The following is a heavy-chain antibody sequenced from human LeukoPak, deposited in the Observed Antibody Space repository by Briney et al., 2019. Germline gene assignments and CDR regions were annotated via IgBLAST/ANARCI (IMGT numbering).Heavy chain of an antibody. Sequence: SVKVSCKASGGTFSSYTISWVRQAPGQGLEWMGRIIPILGIANYAQKFQGRVTITADKSTSTAYMELSSLRSEDTAAYYCARGDYYDSSGYYYVYWGQGTLVTVSS. CDR3: ARGDYYDSSGYYYVY. CDR2: IIPILGIA. CDR1: GGTFSSYT. D-gene: IGHD3-22*01. V-gene: IGHV1-69*02. J-gene: IGHJ4*02.